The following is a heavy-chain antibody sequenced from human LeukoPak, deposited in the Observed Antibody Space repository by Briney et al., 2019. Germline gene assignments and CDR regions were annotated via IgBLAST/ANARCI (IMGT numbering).Heavy chain of an antibody. J-gene: IGHJ5*02. CDR2: IYYSGST. V-gene: IGHV4-59*01. Sequence: PSQTLSLTCTVSGGSISSYYWSWIRQPPGKGLEWIGYIYYSGSTNYNPSLKSRVTISVDTSKNQFSLKLSSVTAADTAVYYCARDPRGDVGPPPEYWFDPWGQGTLVTVSS. D-gene: IGHD3-16*01. CDR3: ARDPRGDVGPPPEYWFDP. CDR1: GGSISSYY.